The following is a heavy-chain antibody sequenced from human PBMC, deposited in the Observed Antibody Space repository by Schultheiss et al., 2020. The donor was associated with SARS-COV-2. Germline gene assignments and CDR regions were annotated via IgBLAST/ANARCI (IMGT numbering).Heavy chain of an antibody. CDR1: GGSFSGYF. J-gene: IGHJ2*01. V-gene: IGHV4-34*01. CDR3: ARRVATGWHFDL. Sequence: SETLSLTCAVYGGSFSGYFWTWIRQSPGKGLEWIGEVNHSGNTNYNPSLKSRVTISVDTSKNQFSLKLSSVTAADTAVYYCARRVATGWHFDLWGRGTLVTVSS. CDR2: VNHSGNT. D-gene: IGHD5-12*01.